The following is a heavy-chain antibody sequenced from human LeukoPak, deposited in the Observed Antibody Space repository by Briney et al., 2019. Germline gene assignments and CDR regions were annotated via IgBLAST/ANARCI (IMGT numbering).Heavy chain of an antibody. V-gene: IGHV4-39*07. CDR2: IYYSGST. D-gene: IGHD5-12*01. Sequence: SETLSLTCTVSGGSISSSSYYWGWIRQPPGKGLEWIGSIYYSGSTYYNPSLKSRVTISVDRSKNQFSLKLSSVTAADTAVYYCARGRGGYGYFDYWGQGTLVTVSS. J-gene: IGHJ4*02. CDR3: ARGRGGYGYFDY. CDR1: GGSISSSSYY.